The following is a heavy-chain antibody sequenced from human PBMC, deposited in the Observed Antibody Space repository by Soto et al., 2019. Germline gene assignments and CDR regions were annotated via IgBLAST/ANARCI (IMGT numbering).Heavy chain of an antibody. D-gene: IGHD3-16*01. CDR1: GFTFSNYA. CDR3: AKHGGPAYSYYMDV. CDR2: IRGSGDVT. V-gene: IGHV3-23*01. J-gene: IGHJ6*03. Sequence: EVQLLESGGGLVQPGGSLRLSCAASGFTFSNYAMTWVRQAPGKGLEWVSVIRGSGDVTYYADSVQGRFAISRDNSKNTLNLQANSLRNEDTAIYYCAKHGGPAYSYYMDVWGKGTTVTVSS.